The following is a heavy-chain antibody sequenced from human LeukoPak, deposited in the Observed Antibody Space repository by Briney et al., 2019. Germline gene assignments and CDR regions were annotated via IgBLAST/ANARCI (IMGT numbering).Heavy chain of an antibody. Sequence: ASVKVSCKASGYTFTSYYMHWVRQAPGQGLEWMGIINPSGGSTSYAQKFQGRVTMTRDMSTSTVYMELSSLRSEDTAVYYCAREWGVGMVATGANAFYYLGQGTLVTVSS. V-gene: IGHV1-46*01. CDR3: AREWGVGMVATGANAFYY. CDR2: INPSGGST. CDR1: GYTFTSYY. D-gene: IGHD5-12*01. J-gene: IGHJ4*02.